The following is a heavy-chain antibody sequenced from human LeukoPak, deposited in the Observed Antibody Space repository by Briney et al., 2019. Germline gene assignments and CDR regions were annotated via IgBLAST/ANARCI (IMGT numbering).Heavy chain of an antibody. CDR2: ISSSSSTI. J-gene: IGHJ4*02. CDR1: GFTFSNAW. Sequence: GGSLRLSCATSGFTFSNAWMNWVRQAPGKGLEWVSYISSSSSTIYYADSVKGRFTISRDNAKNSLYLQMNSLRDEDTAVYYCARDRDSSSWYYFDYWGQGTLVTVSS. V-gene: IGHV3-48*02. D-gene: IGHD6-13*01. CDR3: ARDRDSSSWYYFDY.